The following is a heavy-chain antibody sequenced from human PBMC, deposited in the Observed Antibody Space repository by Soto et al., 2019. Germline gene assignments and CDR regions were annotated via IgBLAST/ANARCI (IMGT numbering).Heavy chain of an antibody. J-gene: IGHJ4*02. D-gene: IGHD3-3*01. CDR1: GFTFDDYA. CDR2: ISWNSGSI. Sequence: GGSLRLSCAASGFTFDDYAMHWVRQAPGKGLEWVSGISWNSGSIGYADSVKGRFTISRDNAKNSLYLQMNSLRAEDTALYYCAKGTGVPATIDYWGQGTMVTVSS. V-gene: IGHV3-9*01. CDR3: AKGTGVPATIDY.